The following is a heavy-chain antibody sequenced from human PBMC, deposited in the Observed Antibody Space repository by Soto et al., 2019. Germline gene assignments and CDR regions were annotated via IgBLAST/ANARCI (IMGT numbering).Heavy chain of an antibody. CDR3: ARDFYDSSGYFDY. D-gene: IGHD3-22*01. CDR1: GFTFSSYG. V-gene: IGHV3-33*01. J-gene: IGHJ4*02. CDR2: IWYDGSNK. Sequence: QVQLVESGGGVVQAGRSLRLSCAASGFTFSSYGMHWVRQAPGKGLEWVAVIWYDGSNKYYADSVKGRFTISRDNSKNTLYLQMNSLRDEDTAVSYCARDFYDSSGYFDYWGQGTLVTVSS.